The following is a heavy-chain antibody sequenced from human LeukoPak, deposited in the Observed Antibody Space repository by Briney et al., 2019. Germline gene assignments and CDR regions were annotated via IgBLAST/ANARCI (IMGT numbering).Heavy chain of an antibody. CDR1: GFTFSSXA. Sequence: AASGFTFSSXAXXWXCXAPXKXXXXXXXXSGSASSTYYGDSVKGRFTISRDNSKNTLYLQMNSLRAEDTAVYYCAKDRIVAAAMGAFQHWGQGTLVTVSS. V-gene: IGHV3-23*01. CDR3: AKDRIVAAAMGAFQH. CDR2: XSGSASST. D-gene: IGHD2-2*01. J-gene: IGHJ1*01.